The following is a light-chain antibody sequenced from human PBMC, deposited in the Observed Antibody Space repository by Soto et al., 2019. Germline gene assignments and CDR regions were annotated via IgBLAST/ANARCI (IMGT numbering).Light chain of an antibody. J-gene: IGKJ2*02. CDR1: QGIRNA. CDR2: AAS. CDR3: LQDYSYPRT. V-gene: IGKV1-6*01. Sequence: AIQMTQSPSSLSASVGDRVTITCRASQGIRNALGWYQQKPGKAPKLLIYAASNLQTGVPSRFRGSGSGTDFTLTITSLQPDDFATYYCLQDYSYPRTFGQGTKLEIK.